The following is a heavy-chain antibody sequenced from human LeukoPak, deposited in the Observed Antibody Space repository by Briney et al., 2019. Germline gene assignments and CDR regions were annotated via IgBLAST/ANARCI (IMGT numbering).Heavy chain of an antibody. D-gene: IGHD1-26*01. CDR1: EFTFGDYA. V-gene: IGHV3-49*04. J-gene: IGHJ4*02. CDR2: IRSKAFGETT. CDR3: TRPKYSGSYGIDY. Sequence: GGSLRLSCTASEFTFGDYAMSWARQAPGKGLEWVGFIRSKAFGETTEYAASVKGRFTISRDDSKSLAYLQMNSLKTEDTAVYYCTRPKYSGSYGIDYWGQGTLVTVSS.